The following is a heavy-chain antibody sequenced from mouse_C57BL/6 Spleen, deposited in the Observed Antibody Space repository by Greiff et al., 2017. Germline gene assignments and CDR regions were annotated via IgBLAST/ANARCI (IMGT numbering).Heavy chain of an antibody. CDR1: GYTFTSYW. J-gene: IGHJ4*01. CDR3: ARRSTTVGATPMDY. CDR2: IDPNSGGT. D-gene: IGHD1-1*01. Sequence: QVQLKQPGAELVKPGASVKLSCKASGYTFTSYWMHWVKQRPGRGLEWIGRIDPNSGGTKYNEKFKSKATLTVDKPSSTAYMQLSSLTSEDSAVYYCARRSTTVGATPMDYWGQGTSVTVSS. V-gene: IGHV1-72*01.